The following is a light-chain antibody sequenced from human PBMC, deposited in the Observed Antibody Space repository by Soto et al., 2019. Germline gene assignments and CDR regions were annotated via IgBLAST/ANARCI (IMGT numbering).Light chain of an antibody. CDR1: SSDVGGYNY. V-gene: IGLV2-14*01. CDR2: EVS. J-gene: IGLJ1*01. Sequence: QSALTQPASVSGSPGQSITISCTGTSSDVGGYNYVSWYQQYPGKAPKLMIYEVSNRPSGISNRFSGSKSGNTASLTISGRQAEDEADDYCSSYTSSSTPWVFGIGTKVTVL. CDR3: SSYTSSSTPWV.